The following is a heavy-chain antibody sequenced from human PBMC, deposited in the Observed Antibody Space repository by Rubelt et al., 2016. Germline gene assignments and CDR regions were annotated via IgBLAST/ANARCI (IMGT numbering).Heavy chain of an antibody. V-gene: IGHV1-18*01. CDR2: ISAYNGNT. D-gene: IGHD3/OR15-3a*01. J-gene: IGHJ4*02. Sequence: VQLVQSGAEVMKPGASVKVSCKASGYSFTSYGISWVRQAPGQGLEWMGWISAYNGNTNSAQKLQGRVTMTTDTHTNIAYTELGSRRSDDTAVYYCAKIWWTGNTYYFDYWGQGTLVTVSA. CDR1: GYSFTSYG. CDR3: AKIWWTGNTYYFDY.